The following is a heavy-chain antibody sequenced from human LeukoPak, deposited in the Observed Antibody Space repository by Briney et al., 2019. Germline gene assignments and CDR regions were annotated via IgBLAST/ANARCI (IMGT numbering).Heavy chain of an antibody. CDR2: ISYDGSNT. J-gene: IGHJ4*02. Sequence: GRSLRLSCAASGFTFSSYGMHWVRQAPGKGLEWVAVISYDGSNTYYADSVQGRFTISRDNSKNTFYLQLNTLRVEDTAVYYCARDSDCSGGSCYSGGFDYWGQGTLVTVSS. CDR1: GFTFSSYG. D-gene: IGHD2-15*01. V-gene: IGHV3-30*03. CDR3: ARDSDCSGGSCYSGGFDY.